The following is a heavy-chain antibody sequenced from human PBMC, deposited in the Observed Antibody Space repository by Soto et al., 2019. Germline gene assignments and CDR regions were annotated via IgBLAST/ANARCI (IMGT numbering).Heavy chain of an antibody. CDR1: GDSIHTYH. CDR3: ASHSGGWDGYYIDS. J-gene: IGHJ4*02. CDR2: IYYTGST. Sequence: PENLSPTCTVPGDSIHTYHWSWIGQPPVKGLEWIGYIYYTGSTDYNPSLKSRVTISVDTSKNQFSLKLSSVTAADTAVYYCASHSGGWDGYYIDSWGQGTLVTVS. D-gene: IGHD6-19*01. V-gene: IGHV4-59*01.